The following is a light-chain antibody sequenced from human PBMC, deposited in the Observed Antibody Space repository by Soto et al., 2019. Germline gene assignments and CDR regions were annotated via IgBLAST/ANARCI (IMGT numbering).Light chain of an antibody. CDR2: DTF. CDR3: VQRSTWPWT. CDR1: QSVSNY. Sequence: IVLTQSPATLSLSPGARATLSCRAGQSVSNYLAWYQQKPGQAPRLLIYDTFNRATGIPARFNGSGSGTDFTLTSSSLEPEDLAVYFCVQRSTWPWTSGQGTKVEIK. J-gene: IGKJ1*01. V-gene: IGKV3-11*01.